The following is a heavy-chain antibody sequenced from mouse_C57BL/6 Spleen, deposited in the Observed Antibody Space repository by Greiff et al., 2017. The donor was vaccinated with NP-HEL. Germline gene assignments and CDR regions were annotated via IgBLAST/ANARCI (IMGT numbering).Heavy chain of an antibody. CDR2: IDPETGGT. V-gene: IGHV1-15*01. CDR1: GYTFTDYE. J-gene: IGHJ3*01. Sequence: ESGAELVRPGASVTLSCKASGYTFTDYEMHWVKQTPVHGLEWIGAIDPETGGTAYNQKFKGKAILTADKSSSTAYMELRSLTSEDSAVYYCTRERVFAYWGQGTLVTVSA. CDR3: TRERVFAY.